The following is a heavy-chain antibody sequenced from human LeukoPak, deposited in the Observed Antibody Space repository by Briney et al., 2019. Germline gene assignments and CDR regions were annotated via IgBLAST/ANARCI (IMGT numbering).Heavy chain of an antibody. CDR3: ARDQYQPAYYYYMDV. D-gene: IGHD1-14*01. J-gene: IGHJ6*03. CDR1: GFTFSSYA. V-gene: IGHV3-7*01. CDR2: IKQDGSEK. Sequence: PGGSLRLSCAASGFTFSSYAMTWVRQAPGKGLEWVANIKQDGSEKHYVDSLKGRFTISRDNAKNSLHLQMNSLRAEDTAVYYCARDQYQPAYYYYMDVWGKGTTVTVSS.